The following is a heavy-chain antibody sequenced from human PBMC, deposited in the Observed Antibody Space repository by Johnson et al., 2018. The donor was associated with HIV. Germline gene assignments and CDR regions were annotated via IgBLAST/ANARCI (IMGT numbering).Heavy chain of an antibody. J-gene: IGHJ3*02. D-gene: IGHD1-14*01. CDR3: ARDPDLDAFDI. Sequence: VQLVESGGGVVQPGRSLRLSCAASGFTFSSYWMSWVRQAPGKGLEWMANIKQDGSEKYYVDSVRGRFTISRDKAKNSLYLQMNSLRAEDTAVYYCARDPDLDAFDIWGQGTMVTVSS. V-gene: IGHV3-7*05. CDR2: IKQDGSEK. CDR1: GFTFSSYW.